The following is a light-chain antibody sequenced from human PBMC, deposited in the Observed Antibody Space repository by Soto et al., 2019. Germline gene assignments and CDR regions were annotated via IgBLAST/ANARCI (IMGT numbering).Light chain of an antibody. V-gene: IGKV3-15*01. CDR1: QSCSSN. J-gene: IGKJ1*01. CDR2: GAS. Sequence: DIVLTQSPGTLSLSPGERATLSCRASQSCSSNHLVGYQQKPGQAARLLINGASSRTTGIPARFSGSGSGTEFTITISSLQSADFAVYYCQQYNNWPPWTFGQGTKVDIK. CDR3: QQYNNWPPWT.